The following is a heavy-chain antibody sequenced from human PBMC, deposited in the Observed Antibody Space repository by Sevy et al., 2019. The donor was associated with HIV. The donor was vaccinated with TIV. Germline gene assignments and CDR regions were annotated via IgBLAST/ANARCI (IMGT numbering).Heavy chain of an antibody. D-gene: IGHD3-10*01. CDR2: ITSSSNTI. J-gene: IGHJ5*02. CDR1: GFRFRDYR. Sequence: GGSLILSCAASGFRFRDYRMNWVRQAPGKGLEWVSYITSSSNTINYADSVKGRFTISRDNGRNSLYLQINSLRHEDTAVYYCARDRGRGEVALDLWGQGTLVTVSS. CDR3: ARDRGRGEVALDL. V-gene: IGHV3-48*02.